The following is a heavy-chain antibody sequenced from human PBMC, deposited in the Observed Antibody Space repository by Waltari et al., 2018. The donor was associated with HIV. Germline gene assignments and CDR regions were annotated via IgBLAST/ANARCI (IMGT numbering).Heavy chain of an antibody. CDR2: VKRDGSST. CDR1: GFTFSSYW. J-gene: IGHJ4*02. CDR3: ARTFTVATISPLLH. Sequence: EVQLVESGGGLVQPGGSLRLSCAASGFTFSSYWLQWVRQVPGKGLVSVSGVKRDGSSTTYADSVKGRFTISRDNAKSTLYLQMNSLRDAETAVYYCARTFTVATISPLLHWGQGTLVTVSS. D-gene: IGHD5-12*01. V-gene: IGHV3-74*01.